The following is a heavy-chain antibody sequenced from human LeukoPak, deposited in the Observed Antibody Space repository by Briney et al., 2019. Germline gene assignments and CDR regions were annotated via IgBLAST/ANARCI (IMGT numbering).Heavy chain of an antibody. Sequence: SETLSVSCTVSGGSISSYYWSWIRQPAGKGLEWIGRIYTSGSTNYNPSLKSRVTMSVDTSKNRFSLKLSSVTAADTAVYYCARVSSSRSFDYWGQGTLVTVSS. CDR2: IYTSGST. D-gene: IGHD6-13*01. J-gene: IGHJ4*02. CDR1: GGSISSYY. V-gene: IGHV4-4*07. CDR3: ARVSSSRSFDY.